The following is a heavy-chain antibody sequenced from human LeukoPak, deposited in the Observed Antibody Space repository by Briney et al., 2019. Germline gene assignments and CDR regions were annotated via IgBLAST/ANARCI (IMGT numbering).Heavy chain of an antibody. CDR2: IIPIFGTA. D-gene: IGHD1-26*01. J-gene: IGHJ5*02. V-gene: IGHV1-69*05. CDR1: GGTVSSYA. CDR3: AREFGYSGSPLS. Sequence: SVKVSCKASGGTVSSYAISWVRQAPGQGLEWMGGIIPIFGTANYAQKFQGRVTITTDESTSTAYMELSSLRSEDTAVYYCAREFGYSGSPLSWGQGTLVTVSS.